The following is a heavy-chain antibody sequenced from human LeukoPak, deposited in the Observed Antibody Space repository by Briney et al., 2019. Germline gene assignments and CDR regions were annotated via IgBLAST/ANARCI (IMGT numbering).Heavy chain of an antibody. CDR1: GGSISSYY. V-gene: IGHV4-4*07. CDR3: ARGRGSSWYYFDS. J-gene: IGHJ4*02. Sequence: SETLCLTCTVSGGSISSYYWSWVRQPAGKGLEWIGRIYASGNTNYNPSLKGRVTMTVDTSKSQFSLNLSSVTAADTAVYYCARGRGSSWYYFDSWGQGTLVTVSS. D-gene: IGHD6-13*01. CDR2: IYASGNT.